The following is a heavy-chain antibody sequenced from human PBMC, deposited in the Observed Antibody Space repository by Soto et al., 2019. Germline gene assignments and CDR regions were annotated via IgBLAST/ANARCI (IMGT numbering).Heavy chain of an antibody. CDR2: ISGSGGST. D-gene: IGHD6-13*01. J-gene: IGHJ5*02. V-gene: IGHV3-23*01. CDR3: AKDQWAAAAGHPNNWFDP. Sequence: HPWGSLRLSCAASGFTLSSYAMSWVRQAPGKGLEWVSAISGSGGSTYYADSVKGRFTISRDNAKNSLYLQMNSLRAEDTALYYCAKDQWAAAAGHPNNWFDPWGQGTLVTVSS. CDR1: GFTLSSYA.